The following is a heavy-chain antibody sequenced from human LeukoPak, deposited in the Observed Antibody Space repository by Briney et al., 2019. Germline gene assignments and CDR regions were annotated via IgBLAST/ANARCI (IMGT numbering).Heavy chain of an antibody. J-gene: IGHJ2*01. Sequence: SETPSLTCSVSGDSIRSYYWSWIRQPAGKGLEWIGRIYSVGTTNYNPSLKSRVTMSIDTSKNQFSLRLSSVTAADTAVYYCARGAGYRRYFDLWGRGTLVTVSS. CDR3: ARGAGYRRYFDL. CDR1: GDSIRSYY. CDR2: IYSVGTT. V-gene: IGHV4-4*07. D-gene: IGHD6-13*01.